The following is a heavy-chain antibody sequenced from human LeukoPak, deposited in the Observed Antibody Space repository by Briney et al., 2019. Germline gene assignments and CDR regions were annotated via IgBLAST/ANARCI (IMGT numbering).Heavy chain of an antibody. J-gene: IGHJ4*02. CDR3: ARALYRLGSSWYIDY. CDR2: IYYSGST. CDR1: GGSISSYY. V-gene: IGHV4-59*01. D-gene: IGHD6-13*01. Sequence: SETLSLTCTVSGGSISSYYWSWIRQPPGKGLERIGYIYYSGSTNYNPSLKSRVTISVDTSKNQFSLKLSSVTAADTAVYYCARALYRLGSSWYIDYWGQGTLVTVSS.